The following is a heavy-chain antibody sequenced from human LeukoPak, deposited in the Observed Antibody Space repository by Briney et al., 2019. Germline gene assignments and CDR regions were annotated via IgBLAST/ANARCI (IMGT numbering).Heavy chain of an antibody. D-gene: IGHD3-3*01. CDR1: GGSISSGSW. CDR3: ARAIFGVEDYYYGMDV. J-gene: IGHJ6*02. CDR2: IHHSGST. Sequence: SETLSLTCAVSGGSISSGSWWGWIRPPPGKGLEWIGEIHHSGSTNYNPSLKSRVTISVDTSKNQFSLKLSSVTAADTAVYYCARAIFGVEDYYYGMDVWGQGTTVTVSS. V-gene: IGHV4-4*02.